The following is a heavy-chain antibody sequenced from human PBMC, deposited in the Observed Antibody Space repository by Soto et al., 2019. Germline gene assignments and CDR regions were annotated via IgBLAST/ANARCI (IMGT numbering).Heavy chain of an antibody. CDR1: GFTFDDYT. D-gene: IGHD3-16*01. Sequence: GGSLRLSCAASGFTFDDYTMHWVRQAPGKGLEWVSLISWDGGSTYYADSVKCRFTISRDNFKNTIHLQMKSLRAEDTAIYFCAEGPIGKCAPSWFGRWGKETMVSISS. CDR2: ISWDGGST. V-gene: IGHV3-43*01. J-gene: IGHJ4*01. CDR3: AEGPIGKCAPSWFGR.